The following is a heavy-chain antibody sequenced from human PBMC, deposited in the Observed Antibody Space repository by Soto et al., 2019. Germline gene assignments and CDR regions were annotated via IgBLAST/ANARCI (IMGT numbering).Heavy chain of an antibody. CDR2: IKSDGSRT. V-gene: IGHV3-74*01. J-gene: IGHJ4*02. CDR1: GFTFSSYW. Sequence: EVQLVESGGGLVQPGGSLRLSCAASGFTFSSYWMHWVRQVPGKGLVWVSRIKSDGSRTDYADSVKGRFTISRDNGKNTLYMHLNSLRAADTAVYYCARDGLISVAGVDFDYWGRGTLVTVSS. D-gene: IGHD6-13*01. CDR3: ARDGLISVAGVDFDY.